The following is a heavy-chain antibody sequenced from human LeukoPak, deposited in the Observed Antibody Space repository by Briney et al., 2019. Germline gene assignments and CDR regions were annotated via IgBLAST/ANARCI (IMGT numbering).Heavy chain of an antibody. CDR2: IYSGGST. Sequence: QPGGSLRLSCAASGFTVSSNYMSWVRQAPGKGLEWVSVIYSGGSTYYADSVKGRFTISRDNSKNTLYLQMNSLRAEDTAVYYCARDRGTRSYSSSWYYFDYWGQGTLVTVSS. J-gene: IGHJ4*02. V-gene: IGHV3-66*01. CDR3: ARDRGTRSYSSSWYYFDY. CDR1: GFTVSSNY. D-gene: IGHD6-13*01.